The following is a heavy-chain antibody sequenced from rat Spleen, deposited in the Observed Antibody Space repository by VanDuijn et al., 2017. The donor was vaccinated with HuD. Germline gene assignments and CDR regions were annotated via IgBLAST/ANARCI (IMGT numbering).Heavy chain of an antibody. CDR1: GFTFSDYY. Sequence: EVQLVESDGGLVQPGRSLKLSCAASGFTFSDYYMAWVRQAPTKGLEWVAYISPGGGSTYYRDSVKGRFTISRDNAKSTLYLQMDSLRSEDTATYYCATEDPGIDWFAYWGQGTLVTVSS. J-gene: IGHJ3*01. V-gene: IGHV5-27*01. D-gene: IGHD1-4*01. CDR3: ATEDPGIDWFAY. CDR2: ISPGGGST.